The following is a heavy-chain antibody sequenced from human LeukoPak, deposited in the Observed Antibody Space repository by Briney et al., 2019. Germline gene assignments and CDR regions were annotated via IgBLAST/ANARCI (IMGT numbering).Heavy chain of an antibody. CDR1: GFMFSDYY. V-gene: IGHV3-11*01. CDR2: ISSSGSIT. Sequence: GGSLRLSCAASGFMFSDYYMSWIRQAPGKGLEWVSYISSSGSITYYADSVKGRFTISRDNSKNTLNLQMNSLRAEDTAVYYCANSRRSGYWYFDLWGRGTLVTVSS. D-gene: IGHD3-22*01. CDR3: ANSRRSGYWYFDL. J-gene: IGHJ2*01.